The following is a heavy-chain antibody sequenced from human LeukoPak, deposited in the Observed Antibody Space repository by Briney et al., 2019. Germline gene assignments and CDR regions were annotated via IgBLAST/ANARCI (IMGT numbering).Heavy chain of an antibody. Sequence: ASVTVSCKASGYTFHDCYMHWVRQAPGQGLEWVGWINPISGSTDYAQTLQGRVTTTRDTSITTAYMERSRVRSDDTAVYYCARDLGRNWGSDYWGQGTLVTVSS. CDR1: GYTFHDCY. CDR3: ARDLGRNWGSDY. V-gene: IGHV1-2*02. J-gene: IGHJ4*02. D-gene: IGHD7-27*01. CDR2: INPISGST.